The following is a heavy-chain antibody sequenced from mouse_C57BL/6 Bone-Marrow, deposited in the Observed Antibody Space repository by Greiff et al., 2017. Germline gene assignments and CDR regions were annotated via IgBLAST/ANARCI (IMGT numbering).Heavy chain of an antibody. V-gene: IGHV1-55*01. Sequence: VQLQQPGAELVKPGASVTMSCKASGYTFTSYWITWVKQRPGQGLEWIGDIYPGSGSTNYNEKFKSKATLTVDTSSSTAYMQLSSLTSEDSAGYYCARTGSSLYYAMDYWGQGTSVTVSS. CDR2: IYPGSGST. J-gene: IGHJ4*01. CDR1: GYTFTSYW. CDR3: ARTGSSLYYAMDY. D-gene: IGHD1-1*01.